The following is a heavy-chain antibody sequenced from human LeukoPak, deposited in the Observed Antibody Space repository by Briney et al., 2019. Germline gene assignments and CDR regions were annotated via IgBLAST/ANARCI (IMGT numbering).Heavy chain of an antibody. CDR1: GFTFSVAW. CDR2: IKSKSDGGTI. D-gene: IGHD3-3*01. CDR3: STGITTIFGVF. J-gene: IGHJ1*01. Sequence: GGSLRLSCAASGFTFSVAWMTWVRQAPGKGLEWVGRIKSKSDGGTIDYAAPVKGRFTISRDDSKNTLYLQMTSLKSEDTAVYYCSTGITTIFGVFWGQGSLVTVSS. V-gene: IGHV3-15*01.